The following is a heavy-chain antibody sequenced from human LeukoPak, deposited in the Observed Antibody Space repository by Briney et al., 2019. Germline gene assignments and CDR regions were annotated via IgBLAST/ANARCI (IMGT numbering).Heavy chain of an antibody. D-gene: IGHD1-26*01. CDR1: GYSFTSYW. V-gene: IGHV5-51*01. CDR3: ARPFSGSYYSGGFDI. Sequence: PGESLKISCKASGYSFTSYWIAWVRQMPGKGLESMGIIYPDDSDTKYSPSFQGQVTISADKSISTAYLQWSSLKASDTAMYYCARPFSGSYYSGGFDIWGQGTMVTVSS. J-gene: IGHJ3*02. CDR2: IYPDDSDT.